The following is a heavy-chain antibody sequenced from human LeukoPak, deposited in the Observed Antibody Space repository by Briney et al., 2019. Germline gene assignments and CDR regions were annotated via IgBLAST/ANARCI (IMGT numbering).Heavy chain of an antibody. D-gene: IGHD1-14*01. CDR2: ISWNSANR. V-gene: IGHV3-9*01. CDR1: GFTFDDYV. Sequence: GRSLRLSCAASGFTFDDYVMHWVRQAPGKGLELVSGISWNSANRDYADSVRGRFTISRDNAKNSLYLQMSSLTPEDTAFYYCAKARTVFTDAFDVWGQGTMVTVSS. J-gene: IGHJ3*01. CDR3: AKARTVFTDAFDV.